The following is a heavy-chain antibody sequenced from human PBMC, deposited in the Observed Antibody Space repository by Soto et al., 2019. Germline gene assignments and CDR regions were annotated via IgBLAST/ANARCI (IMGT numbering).Heavy chain of an antibody. CDR3: VRTAREGAVAPHWFDR. CDR2: VYYTGST. Sequence: SETLSLTCTVSGASIRSTDYYWSWIRQAPGKCLEWIGYVYYTGSTYYNPSLMSRLTISVDTSKNQFSLKLTSVTAAETAVYYCVRTAREGAVAPHWFDRWGQGTQVTVSS. CDR1: GASIRSTDYY. D-gene: IGHD2-21*02. J-gene: IGHJ5*02. V-gene: IGHV4-30-4*01.